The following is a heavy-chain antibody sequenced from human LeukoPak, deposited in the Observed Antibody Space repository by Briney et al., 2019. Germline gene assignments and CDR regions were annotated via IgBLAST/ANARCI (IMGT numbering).Heavy chain of an antibody. CDR2: ILYDGSNK. Sequence: PGGSLRLSCAASGFTFSSYDMYWVRQAPSKGLEWVASILYDGSNKFYLDSVKGRFTISRDNSRNTLYLQMNSLRAEDTAVYYCARLTGWDNYYSYMDVWGKGTTATVSS. CDR1: GFTFSSYD. J-gene: IGHJ6*03. CDR3: ARLTGWDNYYSYMDV. D-gene: IGHD6-19*01. V-gene: IGHV3-30*02.